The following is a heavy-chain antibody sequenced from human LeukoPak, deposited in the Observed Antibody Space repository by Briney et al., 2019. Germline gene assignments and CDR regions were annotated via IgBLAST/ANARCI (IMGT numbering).Heavy chain of an antibody. CDR3: ARHVPWGY. J-gene: IGHJ4*02. D-gene: IGHD3-16*01. Sequence: SETLSLTCTVSGYSISSSSGYYWGWIRQPPGKGLEWIGSIDYSGTTYYNVSLKSRLTISVDTSKNQFSLKLSSVTAADTAVYYCARHVPWGYWGQGTLVTVSS. CDR2: IDYSGTT. CDR1: GYSISSSSGYY. V-gene: IGHV4-39*01.